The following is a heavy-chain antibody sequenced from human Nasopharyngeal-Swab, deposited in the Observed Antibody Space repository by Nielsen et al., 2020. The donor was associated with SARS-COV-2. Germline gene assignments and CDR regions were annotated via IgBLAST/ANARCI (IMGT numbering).Heavy chain of an antibody. V-gene: IGHV3-23*01. J-gene: IGHJ4*02. CDR2: ISDSGGST. CDR3: AKETPQSWLPDY. CDR1: GFTFSDYY. Sequence: GESLKISCAASGFTFSDYYMSWVRQAPGKGLEWISSISDSGGSTSYSDSVRGRFTISRVNSKNTLYLQMNSLRAEDTAVYYCAKETPQSWLPDYWGQGTLVTVSS. D-gene: IGHD5-18*01.